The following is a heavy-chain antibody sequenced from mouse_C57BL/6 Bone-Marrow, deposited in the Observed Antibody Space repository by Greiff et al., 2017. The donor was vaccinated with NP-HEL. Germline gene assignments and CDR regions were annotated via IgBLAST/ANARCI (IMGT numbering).Heavy chain of an antibody. CDR2: ISDGGSYT. Sequence: DVHLVESGGGLVKPGGSLKLSCAASGFTFSSYAMSWVRQTPEKRLEWVATISDGGSYTYYPDNVKGRFTISRDNAKNNLYLQMSHLKSEDTAMYYCARDSPFYYGSAYWGQGTLVTVSA. CDR3: ARDSPFYYGSAY. D-gene: IGHD1-1*01. CDR1: GFTFSSYA. J-gene: IGHJ3*01. V-gene: IGHV5-4*01.